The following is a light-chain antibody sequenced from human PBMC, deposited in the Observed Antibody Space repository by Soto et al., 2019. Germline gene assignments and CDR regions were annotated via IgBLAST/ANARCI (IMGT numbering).Light chain of an antibody. CDR3: QKYNSAPRT. CDR2: AAS. J-gene: IGKJ3*01. Sequence: DIQMTQSPSSLSAAVGDTVTVTCRASQGISNYLAWYQQKPGKVPKLLIYAASTLQSGVPSRFSGSGSGTDFTLTISSLQPEDVATYYCQKYNSAPRTFGPGTKVDIK. V-gene: IGKV1-27*01. CDR1: QGISNY.